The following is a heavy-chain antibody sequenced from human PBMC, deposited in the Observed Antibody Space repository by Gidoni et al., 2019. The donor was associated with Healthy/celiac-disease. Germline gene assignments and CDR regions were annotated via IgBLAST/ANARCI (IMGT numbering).Heavy chain of an antibody. V-gene: IGHV1-69*01. CDR1: GGTFSSYA. CDR2: IIPIVGTA. CDR3: ATKGYCSGGSCAPGVNWFDP. J-gene: IGHJ5*02. D-gene: IGHD2-15*01. Sequence: QVQLVQSGAEVKKPGSSVKVSCKASGGTFSSYAISWVRQAPGQGLEWMGGIIPIVGTANYAQKFQGRVTITADESTSTACMELSSLRSEDTAVYYCATKGYCSGGSCAPGVNWFDPWGQGTLVTVSA.